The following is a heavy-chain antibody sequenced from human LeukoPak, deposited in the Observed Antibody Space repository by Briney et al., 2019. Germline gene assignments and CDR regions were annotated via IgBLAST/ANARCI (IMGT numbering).Heavy chain of an antibody. CDR1: GFTFDDYT. Sequence: GGSLRLSCAASGFTFDDYTMHWVRQAPGKGLEWVSLISWDGGSTYYADSVKGRFTISRDNSKNSLYLQMNSLRTEDTALYYCARLKYSGSYIGRYWGQGTLVTVSS. V-gene: IGHV3-43*01. CDR2: ISWDGGST. D-gene: IGHD1-26*01. CDR3: ARLKYSGSYIGRY. J-gene: IGHJ4*02.